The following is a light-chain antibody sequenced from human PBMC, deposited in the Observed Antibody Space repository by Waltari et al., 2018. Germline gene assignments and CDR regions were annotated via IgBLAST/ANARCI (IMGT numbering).Light chain of an antibody. CDR2: EVS. CDR3: ASYTPSSALV. Sequence: QSALTQPPPVSGSPGQPVTISCPVPNRDVGAYYRVSWYQQSPGTAPKVVIYEVSNRPSGVPDRFSGSKSGNTASLTISGLQAEDEADYYCASYTPSSALVFGGGTKVTVL. J-gene: IGLJ2*01. V-gene: IGLV2-18*02. CDR1: NRDVGAYYR.